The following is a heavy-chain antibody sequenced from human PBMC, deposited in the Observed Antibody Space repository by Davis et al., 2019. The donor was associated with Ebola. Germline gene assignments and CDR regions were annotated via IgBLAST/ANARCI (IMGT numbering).Heavy chain of an antibody. Sequence: AASVKVSCKASGYTFTSYGISWVRQAPGQGLEWMGWISAYNGNTNYAQKLQGRVTMTTDTSTSTAYMELRSLRSDDTAVYYCARRYCSSTSCSYFDYWGQGTLVTVSS. J-gene: IGHJ4*02. CDR3: ARRYCSSTSCSYFDY. D-gene: IGHD2-2*01. CDR2: ISAYNGNT. V-gene: IGHV1-18*01. CDR1: GYTFTSYG.